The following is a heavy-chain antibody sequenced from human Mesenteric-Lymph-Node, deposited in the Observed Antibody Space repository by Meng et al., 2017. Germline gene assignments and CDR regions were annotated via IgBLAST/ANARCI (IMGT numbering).Heavy chain of an antibody. CDR1: GFTFSDYY. CDR2: ISSSGSTI. Sequence: GGSLRLSCAASGFTFSDYYMSWIRQAPGKGLEWVSYISSSGSTIYYADSVKGRFTISRDNAKNSLYLQMNSLRAEDTAVYYCARVGLGRFGYCSGGSCYKWYFDLWGRGTLVTVSS. D-gene: IGHD2-15*01. J-gene: IGHJ2*01. CDR3: ARVGLGRFGYCSGGSCYKWYFDL. V-gene: IGHV3-11*01.